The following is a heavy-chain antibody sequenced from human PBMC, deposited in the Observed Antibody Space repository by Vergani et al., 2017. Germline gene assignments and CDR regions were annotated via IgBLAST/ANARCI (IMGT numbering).Heavy chain of an antibody. Sequence: QVQLQESGPGLVKPSQTLSLTCTVSGGSISSGDYYWSWIRQPPGKGLEWIGYIYYSGSTYYNPSLNRRVTISVDTSKNQFSLKLSAVTAADTAVYYCARGRDYYDSSSPMWYWGQGTLVTVSS. J-gene: IGHJ4*02. CDR1: GGSISSGDYY. V-gene: IGHV4-30-4*01. CDR2: IYYSGST. D-gene: IGHD3-22*01. CDR3: ARGRDYYDSSSPMWY.